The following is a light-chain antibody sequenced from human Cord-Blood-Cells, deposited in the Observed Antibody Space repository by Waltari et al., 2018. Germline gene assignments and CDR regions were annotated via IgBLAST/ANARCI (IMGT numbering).Light chain of an antibody. V-gene: IGKV3-15*01. CDR2: GAS. CDR3: QQYNNWPPWT. CDR1: QSVSSN. J-gene: IGKJ1*01. Sequence: EIVMTQSPATLSVSPGERATLSCRASQSVSSNLAWYQQKPGQAPRLLIYGASTRATGSPARFSGSGSVTEVTLTISSLQSEDFAVYYCQQYNNWPPWTFGQRTKVEIK.